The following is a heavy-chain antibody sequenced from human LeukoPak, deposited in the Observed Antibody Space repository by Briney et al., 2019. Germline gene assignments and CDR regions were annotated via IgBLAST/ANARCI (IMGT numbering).Heavy chain of an antibody. Sequence: ASVKVSCKAFGYTFTGYYMYWVRQAPEQGLEWMGWINPKSGGTNYAQNFQGRVTMTRDTSITTAYMELSSLRSDDTAVYYCARKFATAADPFDYWGQGTLVTVSS. CDR1: GYTFTGYY. D-gene: IGHD6-13*01. J-gene: IGHJ4*02. CDR2: INPKSGGT. CDR3: ARKFATAADPFDY. V-gene: IGHV1-2*02.